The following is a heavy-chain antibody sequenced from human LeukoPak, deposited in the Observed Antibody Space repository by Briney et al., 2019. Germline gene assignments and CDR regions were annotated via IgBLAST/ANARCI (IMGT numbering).Heavy chain of an antibody. CDR1: GGSISSSSYY. J-gene: IGHJ5*01. V-gene: IGHV4-39*07. Sequence: SETLSLTCTVSGGSISSSSYYWGWIRQPPGKGLEWIGSIYYSGSTYYNPSLKSRVTISVDTSKNQFSLKLSSVTAADTAVYYCARDRYSSGWYDSWGRGTLVTVSS. D-gene: IGHD6-19*01. CDR3: ARDRYSSGWYDS. CDR2: IYYSGST.